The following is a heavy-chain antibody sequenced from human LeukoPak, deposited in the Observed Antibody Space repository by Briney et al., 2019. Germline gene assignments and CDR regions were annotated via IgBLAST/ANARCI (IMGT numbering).Heavy chain of an antibody. V-gene: IGHV1-2*06. Sequence: ASVKVSCKASGYTFTGYYMHWVRQAPGQGLEWMGRINPNSGGTNYAQKFQGRVTMTRDTSISTAYMELSSLRSDDTAVYYCASDKDIVLMVYASGGFDPWGQGTLVTVSS. D-gene: IGHD2-8*01. CDR2: INPNSGGT. CDR1: GYTFTGYY. J-gene: IGHJ5*02. CDR3: ASDKDIVLMVYASGGFDP.